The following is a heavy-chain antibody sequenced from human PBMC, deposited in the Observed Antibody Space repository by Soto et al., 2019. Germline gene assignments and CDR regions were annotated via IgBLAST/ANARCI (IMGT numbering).Heavy chain of an antibody. CDR2: ISGGGDTT. J-gene: IGHJ4*02. Sequence: EVQLLESGGGLVQPGGSLRLSCAASGFTFNNYAMTWVRQAPGKGLEWVSAISGGGDTTSYAHSVKGRFTVSRDGSKNTLYLQMSSLRAEDTALYYCAKGRGGSGSLTPSVDFWGQGTLVTVSS. V-gene: IGHV3-23*01. CDR1: GFTFNNYA. D-gene: IGHD3-10*01. CDR3: AKGRGGSGSLTPSVDF.